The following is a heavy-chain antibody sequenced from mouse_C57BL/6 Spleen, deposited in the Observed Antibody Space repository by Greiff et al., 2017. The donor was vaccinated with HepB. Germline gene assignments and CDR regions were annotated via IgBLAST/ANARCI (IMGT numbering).Heavy chain of an antibody. V-gene: IGHV14-4*01. CDR3: IAYYYGSSFDY. Sequence: VQLKQSGAELVRPGASVKLSCTASGFNIKDDYMHWVKQRPEQGLEWIGWIDPENGDTEYASKFQGKATITADTSSNTAYLQLSSLTSEDTAVYYCIAYYYGSSFDYWGQGTTLTVSS. D-gene: IGHD1-1*01. CDR1: GFNIKDDY. CDR2: IDPENGDT. J-gene: IGHJ2*01.